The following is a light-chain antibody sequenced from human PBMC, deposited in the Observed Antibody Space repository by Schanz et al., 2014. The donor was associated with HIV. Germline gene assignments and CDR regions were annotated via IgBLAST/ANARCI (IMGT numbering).Light chain of an antibody. V-gene: IGKV3-20*01. CDR3: QQYNKWPPLT. Sequence: EIVLTQSPGSLSLSPGGRATLSCGASQRLSSSYLAWYQQKRDQPPRLVIYATSTRAAGIPDRFSGTGSGTDFTLTISRLEPEDFAVYFCQQYNKWPPLTFGGGTKVEIK. CDR1: QRLSSSY. J-gene: IGKJ4*01. CDR2: ATS.